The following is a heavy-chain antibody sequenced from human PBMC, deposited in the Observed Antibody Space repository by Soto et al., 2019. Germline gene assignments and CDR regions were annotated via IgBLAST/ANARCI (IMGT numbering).Heavy chain of an antibody. CDR1: GYTLTELS. CDR2: FDPEDGET. CDR3: ATSYFDWLTPHDAFDI. J-gene: IGHJ3*02. Sequence: ASAKVSCKVSGYTLTELSMHWVRQAPGKGPEWMGGFDPEDGETIYAQKFQGRVTMTEDTSTDTAYMELSSLRSEDTAVYYCATSYFDWLTPHDAFDIWGQGTMVTVSS. D-gene: IGHD3-9*01. V-gene: IGHV1-24*01.